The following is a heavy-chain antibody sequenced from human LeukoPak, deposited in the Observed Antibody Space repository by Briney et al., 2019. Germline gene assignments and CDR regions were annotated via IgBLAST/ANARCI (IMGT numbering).Heavy chain of an antibody. CDR2: IYHSGST. CDR1: GGSISSSNW. V-gene: IGHV4-4*02. J-gene: IGHJ6*02. D-gene: IGHD7-27*01. Sequence: SETLSLTCAVSGGSISSSNWWCWVRQPPGKGLEWIGEIYHSGSTNYNPSLKSRVTISVDKSKNQFSLKLSSVTAADTAVYYCARVPTGDGYYYYYGMDVWGQGTTVTVSS. CDR3: ARVPTGDGYYYYYGMDV.